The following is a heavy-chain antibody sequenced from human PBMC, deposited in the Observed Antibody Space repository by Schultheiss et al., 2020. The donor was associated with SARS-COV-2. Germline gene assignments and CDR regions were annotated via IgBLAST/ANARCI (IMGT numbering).Heavy chain of an antibody. CDR3: ARDRRGQLSGSYYYYYGMAV. Sequence: SETLSLTCTVSGASISSSYWCWIRQPPGKGLEWIGYIYYSGSTYYNPSLKSRVTISVDTSKNQFSLKLSSVTAADTAVYYCARDRRGQLSGSYYYYYGMAV. D-gene: IGHD5-18*01. CDR1: GASISSSY. V-gene: IGHV4-59*12. J-gene: IGHJ6*01. CDR2: IYYSGST.